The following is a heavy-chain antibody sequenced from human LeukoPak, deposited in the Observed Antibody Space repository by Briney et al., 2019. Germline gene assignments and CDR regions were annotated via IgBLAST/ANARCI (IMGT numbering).Heavy chain of an antibody. CDR2: IDWDDDK. Sequence: ESGPALVKPTQTLTLTCTFSGFSLSTSGMCVSWIRQPPGKALEWLARIDWDDDKYYSTSLKTRLIISKDTSKNQVVLTMTNVDPVDTATYYCARRVAGTRYFDYWGQGTLVTVSS. V-gene: IGHV2-70*11. D-gene: IGHD6-19*01. CDR3: ARRVAGTRYFDY. CDR1: GFSLSTSGMC. J-gene: IGHJ4*02.